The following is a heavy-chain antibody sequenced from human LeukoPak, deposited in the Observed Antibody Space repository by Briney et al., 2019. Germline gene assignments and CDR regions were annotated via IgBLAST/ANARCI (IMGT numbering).Heavy chain of an antibody. J-gene: IGHJ4*02. CDR2: IYHSGST. Sequence: SETLSLTCTVSGGSISSGGYYWSWIRQPPGKGLEWIGYIYHSGSTYYNPSLKSRVTISVDRSKNQFSLKLSSVTAADTAVYYCAREGKIAARPGPFDYWGQGTLVTVSS. CDR1: GGSISSGGYY. CDR3: AREGKIAARPGPFDY. D-gene: IGHD6-6*01. V-gene: IGHV4-30-2*01.